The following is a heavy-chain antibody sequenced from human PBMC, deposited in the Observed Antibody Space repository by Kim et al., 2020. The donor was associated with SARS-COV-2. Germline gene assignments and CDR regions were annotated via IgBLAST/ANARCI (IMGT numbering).Heavy chain of an antibody. D-gene: IGHD6-13*01. CDR2: INHSGST. V-gene: IGHV4-34*01. Sequence: SETLSLTCAVYGGSFSGYYWSWIRQPPGKGLEWIGEINHSGSTNYNPSLKSRVTISVDTSKNQFSLKLSSVTAADTAVYYCAREGAIAAKVHFDYWGQGTLVTVSS. CDR3: AREGAIAAKVHFDY. J-gene: IGHJ4*02. CDR1: GGSFSGYY.